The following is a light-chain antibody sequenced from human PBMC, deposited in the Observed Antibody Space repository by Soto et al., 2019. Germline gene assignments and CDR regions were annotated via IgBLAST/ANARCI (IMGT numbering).Light chain of an antibody. V-gene: IGKV1-5*01. CDR2: DAS. Sequence: DIQMTQSPSTLSSSAGDRATLTCRASQSVSSYLAGYQQKPGKAPSLLIYDASSMGAGVPARFSGSGAGTEFTLTITSLQPADFAAYYCQQYSDFLSSFGPGTKVDIK. CDR3: QQYSDFLSS. CDR1: QSVSSY. J-gene: IGKJ3*01.